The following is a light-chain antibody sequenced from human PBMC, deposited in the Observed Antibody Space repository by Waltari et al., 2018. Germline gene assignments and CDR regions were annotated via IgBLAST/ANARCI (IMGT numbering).Light chain of an antibody. CDR2: EGN. CDR3: CSYAGSSTWV. V-gene: IGLV2-23*01. Sequence: QSALTQPASVSGSPGPSITISCTGTSSDVGSYNHVSWYQQHPGKAPKLIIYEGNKWPSGVSNRFSGSKSGNTASLTISGLQAEDEADYYCCSYAGSSTWVFGGGTKLTVL. J-gene: IGLJ3*02. CDR1: SSDVGSYNH.